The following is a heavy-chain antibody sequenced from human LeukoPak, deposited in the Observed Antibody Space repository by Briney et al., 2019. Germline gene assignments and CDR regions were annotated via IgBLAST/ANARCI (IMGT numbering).Heavy chain of an antibody. Sequence: GGSLRLSCAASGFTFSSYSMNWVRQAPGNGLEWVSSISSSSSYIYYADSVKGRFTISRDNAKNSLYLQMNSLRAEDTAVYYCARDRGPSGSYAHYYVMDVWGQGTTVTVSS. CDR2: ISSSSSYI. CDR1: GFTFSSYS. D-gene: IGHD3-10*01. V-gene: IGHV3-21*01. CDR3: ARDRGPSGSYAHYYVMDV. J-gene: IGHJ6*02.